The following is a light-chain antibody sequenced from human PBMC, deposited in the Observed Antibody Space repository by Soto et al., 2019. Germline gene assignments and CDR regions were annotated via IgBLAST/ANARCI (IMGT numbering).Light chain of an antibody. CDR2: NAS. CDR3: HQRRNLLT. J-gene: IGKJ4*01. CDR1: QNVSTY. V-gene: IGKV3-11*01. Sequence: DIVLTQSPATLSLSPGERATLSCRASQNVSTYLAWYQQKPGQGPRLLIYNASTRATGIPARFSGRGSGTDFTLTISSLEREDFAVYYCHQRRNLLTFGGGTKV.